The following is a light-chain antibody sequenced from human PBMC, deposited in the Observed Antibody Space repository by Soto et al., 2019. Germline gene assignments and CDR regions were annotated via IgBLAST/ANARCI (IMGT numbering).Light chain of an antibody. CDR3: QQRSNWPIT. Sequence: EIVLTQSPATLSLSPGERATLSCRASQSVSSYLAWYQQKPGQAPRLLIYEASNRATGIPARFSGSGSGTDFTLTISSLEPEDVAVYYCQQRSNWPITFGQGTRLEIK. CDR1: QSVSSY. J-gene: IGKJ5*01. V-gene: IGKV3-11*01. CDR2: EAS.